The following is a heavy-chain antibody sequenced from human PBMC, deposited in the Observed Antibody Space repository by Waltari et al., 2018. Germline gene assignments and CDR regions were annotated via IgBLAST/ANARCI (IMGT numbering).Heavy chain of an antibody. CDR2: IYTIGST. CDR1: GGSISSGSYY. Sequence: QVQLQESGPGLVKPSQTLSLTCTVSGGSISSGSYYWSWIRQPAGKGLEWIGRIYTIGSTNDNPSLKSRVTISVDTSKNQFSLKLSSVTAADTAVYYCARATDYYDSSGYPRHDAFDIWGQGTMVTVSS. CDR3: ARATDYYDSSGYPRHDAFDI. J-gene: IGHJ3*02. D-gene: IGHD3-22*01. V-gene: IGHV4-61*02.